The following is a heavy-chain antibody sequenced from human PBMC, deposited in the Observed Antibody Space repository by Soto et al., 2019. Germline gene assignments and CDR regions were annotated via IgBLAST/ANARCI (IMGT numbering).Heavy chain of an antibody. CDR2: INPSGGST. V-gene: IGHV1-46*01. J-gene: IGHJ4*02. D-gene: IGHD2-8*01. CDR1: GYTFTHYY. CDR3: ARPPFPGCINGVCYPCDH. Sequence: GASVKVSCKESGYTFTHYYIHWVRQAPGQGLEWMGMINPSGGSTDYAQKFQGRVTMTTDTSTTTVYMELSSLRSDDTAVYYCARPPFPGCINGVCYPCDHWGQGTLVTVSS.